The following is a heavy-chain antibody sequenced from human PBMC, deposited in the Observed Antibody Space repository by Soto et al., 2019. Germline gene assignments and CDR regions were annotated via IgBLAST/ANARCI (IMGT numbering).Heavy chain of an antibody. V-gene: IGHV4-59*01. CDR2: IHYSGST. J-gene: IGHJ4*02. CDR3: ARYNSYAIDY. Sequence: PSETLSLTCTVSGTSISSYYWSWIRQPPGKGLEWIANIHYSGSTNYNPSLASRVTISVDTSKNQFFLKMTSVTAADRAIYFCARYNSYAIDYWGRGTLVTVSS. D-gene: IGHD2-8*01. CDR1: GTSISSYY.